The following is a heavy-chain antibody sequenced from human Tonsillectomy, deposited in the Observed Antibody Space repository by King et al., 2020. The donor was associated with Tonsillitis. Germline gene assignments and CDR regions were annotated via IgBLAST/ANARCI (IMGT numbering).Heavy chain of an antibody. Sequence: VQLQQWGAGLLKPSETLSLTRAVYGGFFSGFYLSWVRQPPGKGLEWIGEINQRGRTNYHSSLKSRVTISVDTSKNQFSLKLSSVTAADTAVYYCARSRGDYDDNSWFDPWGQGTLVTVSS. V-gene: IGHV4-34*01. D-gene: IGHD4-17*01. CDR3: ARSRGDYDDNSWFDP. J-gene: IGHJ5*02. CDR2: INQRGRT. CDR1: GGFFSGFY.